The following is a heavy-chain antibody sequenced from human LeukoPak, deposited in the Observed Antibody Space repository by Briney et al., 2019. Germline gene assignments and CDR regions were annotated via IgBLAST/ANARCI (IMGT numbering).Heavy chain of an antibody. CDR1: GGSFSGYY. Sequence: SSETLSLTCAVYGGSFSGYYWSWIRQPPGKGLEWIGEINHSGSTNYNPSLKSRVTISVDTSKNQFSLKLSSVTAADTAVYYCARVESPYSSSWPRKYYFDYWGQGTLVTVSS. D-gene: IGHD6-13*01. J-gene: IGHJ4*02. CDR3: ARVESPYSSSWPRKYYFDY. V-gene: IGHV4-34*01. CDR2: INHSGST.